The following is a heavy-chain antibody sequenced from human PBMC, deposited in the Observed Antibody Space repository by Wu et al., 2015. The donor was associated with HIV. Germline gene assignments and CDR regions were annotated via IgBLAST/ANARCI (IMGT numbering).Heavy chain of an antibody. V-gene: IGHV1-69*05. D-gene: IGHD3-9*01. CDR2: IIPIFGTA. Sequence: QVQLVQSGAEVKKPGSSVKVSCKASGGTFSSYAISWVRQAPGQGLEWMGGIIPIFGTANYAQKFQGRVTITTDESTSTAYMELSSLRSEDTAVYYCARGRDYDILTGSSEYFQHWGQGTLVTVSS. CDR3: ARGRDYDILTGSSEYFQH. J-gene: IGHJ1*01. CDR1: GGTFSSYA.